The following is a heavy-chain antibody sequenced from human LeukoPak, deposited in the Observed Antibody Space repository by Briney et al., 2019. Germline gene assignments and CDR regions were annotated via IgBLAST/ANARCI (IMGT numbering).Heavy chain of an antibody. V-gene: IGHV3-48*03. D-gene: IGHD3-16*01. CDR1: GFTFSSYE. CDR3: AREYLLGPGNAFDI. Sequence: PGGSLRLSCAASGFTFSSYEMNWVCQAPGKGLEWVSYTSSSGSTIYYADSVKGRFTISRDNAKNSLYLQMNSLRADDTAIYYCAREYLLGPGNAFDIWGQGTMVTVSS. CDR2: TSSSGSTI. J-gene: IGHJ3*02.